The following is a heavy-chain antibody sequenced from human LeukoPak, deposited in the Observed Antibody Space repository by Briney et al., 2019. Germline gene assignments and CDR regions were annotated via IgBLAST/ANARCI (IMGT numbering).Heavy chain of an antibody. J-gene: IGHJ5*02. D-gene: IGHD6-13*01. CDR1: GFTFSSYA. V-gene: IGHV3-21*01. CDR3: VGIAAAGTGWFDP. Sequence: GGSLRLSCAASGFTFSSYAMTWVRQAPGKGLEWVSSISSSTSYIYYADSVKGRFTVSRDNAKNSLYLQMNSLRAEDTAVYYCVGIAAAGTGWFDPWGQGTLVTVSS. CDR2: ISSSTSYI.